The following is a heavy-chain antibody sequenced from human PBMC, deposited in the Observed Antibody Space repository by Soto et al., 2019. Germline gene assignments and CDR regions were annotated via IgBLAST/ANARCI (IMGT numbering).Heavy chain of an antibody. D-gene: IGHD6-19*01. V-gene: IGHV3-23*01. J-gene: IGHJ6*03. Sequence: GGSLRLSCAASGFTFSSYAMSWVRQAPGKGLEWVSAISGSGGSTYYADSVKGRFTISRDNSKKSLYLQMNSLRAEDTAVYYCAKDRAVAGTHYYYYMDVWGKGTTVTVSS. CDR1: GFTFSSYA. CDR3: AKDRAVAGTHYYYYMDV. CDR2: ISGSGGST.